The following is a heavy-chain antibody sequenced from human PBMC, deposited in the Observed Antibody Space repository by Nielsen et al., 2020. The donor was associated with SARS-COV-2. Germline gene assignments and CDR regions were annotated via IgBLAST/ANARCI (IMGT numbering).Heavy chain of an antibody. V-gene: IGHV3-30*18. CDR1: GFTFSSYG. CDR2: ISYDGSNK. D-gene: IGHD2/OR15-2a*01. J-gene: IGHJ4*02. CDR3: AKDEYDY. Sequence: GESLKISCAASGFTFSSYGMHWVRQAPGKGLEWVAVISYDGSNKYYADSVKGRFTISRDNSKNTLYLQMNSLRAEDTAVYYCAKDEYDYWGQGTLVTVSS.